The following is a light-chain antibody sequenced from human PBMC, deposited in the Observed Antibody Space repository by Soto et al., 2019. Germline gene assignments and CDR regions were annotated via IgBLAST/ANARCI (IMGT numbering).Light chain of an antibody. V-gene: IGLV2-14*01. CDR1: SSDIGDYKY. Sequence: QSALTQPASVSGSPGQSITISCTGSSSDIGDYKYVSWYKQHPGKAPKLMIYDVSNRPSGVSNRFSGSKSGNTASLTISGLQAEDEAHYYCSSYTGINFVIFGGGTKVTAL. CDR3: SSYTGINFVI. J-gene: IGLJ2*01. CDR2: DVS.